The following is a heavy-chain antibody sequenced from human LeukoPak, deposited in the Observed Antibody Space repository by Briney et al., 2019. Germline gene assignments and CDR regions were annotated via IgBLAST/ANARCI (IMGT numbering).Heavy chain of an antibody. V-gene: IGHV4-59*11. CDR1: GGSIIGHY. CDR2: IHYIGRT. CDR3: VRENYFDK. Sequence: PSETLSLTFTVSGGSIIGHYLGWSRQPPGKGLEWVGYIHYIGRTDYTTSLKSRLSLSVDTSRSRVSLKLTSVSAADTAVYYCVRENYFDKWGQGTLVTVSS. J-gene: IGHJ4*02.